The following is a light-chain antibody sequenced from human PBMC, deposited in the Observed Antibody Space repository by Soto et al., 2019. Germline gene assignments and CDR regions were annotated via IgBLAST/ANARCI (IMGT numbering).Light chain of an antibody. CDR1: QSVSNNY. Sequence: EIVLTQSPGTLSLSPGDRATLSCGASQSVSNNYLAWYQQKPGQAPRLLIYGASSRATGIPDRFSGSGSGTDFTLTISRLEPEDFAVYYCQQYGSSFGQGTRLEIK. J-gene: IGKJ5*01. V-gene: IGKV3-20*01. CDR2: GAS. CDR3: QQYGSS.